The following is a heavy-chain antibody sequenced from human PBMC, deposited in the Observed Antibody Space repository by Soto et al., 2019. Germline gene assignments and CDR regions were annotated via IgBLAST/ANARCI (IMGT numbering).Heavy chain of an antibody. V-gene: IGHV4-30-4*01. D-gene: IGHD3-3*01. J-gene: IGHJ6*02. CDR3: AXAQTDFWSGHYNYGMDV. CDR2: IYYSGST. Sequence: PSETRSLTCTVSGGSISSGDYYWGWIRQPAGRGLEWTGYIYYSGSTYYNPSLKSRVTISVDTSKNQFSLKLSSVTAADTAVYYCAXAQTDFWSGHYNYGMDVWGQGTTVTVSS. CDR1: GGSISSGDYY.